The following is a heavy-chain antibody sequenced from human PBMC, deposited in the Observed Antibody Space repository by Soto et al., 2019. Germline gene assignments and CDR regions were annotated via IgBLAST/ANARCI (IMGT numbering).Heavy chain of an antibody. Sequence: QVQLVQSGADMKKPGASVKVSCKASGYTFTHYDINWVRQATGQGLEWMGWMNPNTGNTGFAQKFQGRVTMTRNTSINTAYMELSSLTSEDTALYSCAIGGWGTPFDFWGQGTPVTVSS. CDR3: AIGGWGTPFDF. CDR1: GYTFTHYD. V-gene: IGHV1-8*01. J-gene: IGHJ4*02. D-gene: IGHD3-16*01. CDR2: MNPNTGNT.